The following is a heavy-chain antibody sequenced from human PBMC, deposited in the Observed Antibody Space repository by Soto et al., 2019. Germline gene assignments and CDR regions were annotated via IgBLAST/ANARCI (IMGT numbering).Heavy chain of an antibody. Sequence: SETLSLTCTVSGDSIMRDSYYWNWIRQHPGKGLEWIGYIYYSGTTAYNPSLKTRVTISPDTSKNQFSLKLSSVTAADTAVYYCARVWGGALDSWGKGKMVT. CDR2: IYYSGTT. J-gene: IGHJ3*02. V-gene: IGHV4-31*03. CDR3: ARVWGGALDS. CDR1: GDSIMRDSYY. D-gene: IGHD3-10*01.